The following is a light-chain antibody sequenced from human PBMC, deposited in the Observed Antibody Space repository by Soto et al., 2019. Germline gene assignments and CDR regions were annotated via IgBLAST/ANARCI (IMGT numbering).Light chain of an antibody. CDR3: SSYTSSSTV. J-gene: IGLJ3*02. V-gene: IGLV2-14*01. Sequence: QSALTQPASVSGSPGQSITISCTGTSSDVGGYNYVSWYQQHPGKAPKLMIYEVSNRPSGVSNRFSGSKSGNTASRTISGLQAEDEADYYCSSYTSSSTVFGGGTQLTVL. CDR2: EVS. CDR1: SSDVGGYNY.